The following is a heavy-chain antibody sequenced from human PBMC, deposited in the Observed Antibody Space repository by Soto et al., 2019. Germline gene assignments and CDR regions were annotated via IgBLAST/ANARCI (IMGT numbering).Heavy chain of an antibody. CDR1: GFTVSSNY. J-gene: IGHJ6*03. CDR3: ARGGSTATVTPGGYYYYMDV. D-gene: IGHD4-17*01. CDR2: IYSGGST. V-gene: IGHV3-66*01. Sequence: GGSLRLSCAASGFTVSSNYMSWVRQAPGKGLEWVSVIYSGGSTYYADSVKGRFTISRDNSKNTLYLQMNSLRAEDTAVYYCARGGSTATVTPGGYYYYMDVWGKGTTVTVSS.